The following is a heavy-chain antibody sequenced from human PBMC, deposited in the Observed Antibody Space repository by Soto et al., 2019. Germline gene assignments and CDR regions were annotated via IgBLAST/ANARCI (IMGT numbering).Heavy chain of an antibody. D-gene: IGHD3-22*01. CDR2: IKSEIEGGTT. Sequence: GGSLRLSCAASGFTLSNVWMTWVRRAPGKGLEWVGRIKSEIEGGTTDYAAPVKGRFTISRDDSRNTLYLQMNSLKTEDTAVYYCTRRWAADYYDSSGYYFDDFDIWGQGTMVTVS. CDR3: TRRWAADYYDSSGYYFDDFDI. V-gene: IGHV3-15*01. J-gene: IGHJ3*02. CDR1: GFTLSNVW.